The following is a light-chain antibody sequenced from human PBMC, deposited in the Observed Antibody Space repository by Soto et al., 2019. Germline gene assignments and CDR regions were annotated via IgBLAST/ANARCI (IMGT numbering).Light chain of an antibody. Sequence: QSALTQPASVSGSPGQSITISCTGTSTDVGGYKYVSWYQQHPGKAPKLMIYDVTSRPSGISNRLSGSKSGNTAFLIISGLQAEDEADYYCISYTSSDTYVFGTGTKLTVL. CDR1: STDVGGYKY. J-gene: IGLJ1*01. V-gene: IGLV2-14*01. CDR2: DVT. CDR3: ISYTSSDTYV.